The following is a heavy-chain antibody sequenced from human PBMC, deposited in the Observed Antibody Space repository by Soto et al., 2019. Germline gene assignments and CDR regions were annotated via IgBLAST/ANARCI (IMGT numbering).Heavy chain of an antibody. CDR3: AVNVEMATIINY. CDR2: IIPIFGTA. Sequence: SVKVSCKASGGTFSSYAISWVRQAPGQGLEWMGGIIPIFGTANYAQKFQGRVTITADESTSTAYMELSSLRSEDTAVYYCAVNVEMATIINYWGQGTLVTVSS. CDR1: GGTFSSYA. J-gene: IGHJ4*02. D-gene: IGHD5-12*01. V-gene: IGHV1-69*13.